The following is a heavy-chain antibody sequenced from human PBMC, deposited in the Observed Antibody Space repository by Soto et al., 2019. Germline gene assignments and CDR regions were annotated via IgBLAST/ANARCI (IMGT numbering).Heavy chain of an antibody. Sequence: EVQLLESGGGLVQPGGSLRVSCAASGFTFSSDWMSWVRQAPGRGLEWVATIKQDGSEKYYVDSVKGRFTIARDNAKNSLYLQMNSLRGEDTAVYYCARASKWGQGTLVTVSS. CDR1: GFTFSSDW. J-gene: IGHJ4*02. V-gene: IGHV3-7*05. CDR3: ARASK. CDR2: IKQDGSEK.